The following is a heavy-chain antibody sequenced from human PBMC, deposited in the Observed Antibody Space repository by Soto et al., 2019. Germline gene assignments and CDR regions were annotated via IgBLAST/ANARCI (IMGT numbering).Heavy chain of an antibody. D-gene: IGHD3-3*01. CDR2: IYYSGST. CDR3: AREIRSGRYYYGMDV. CDR1: GGSISSYY. Sequence: PSETLSLTCTVSGGSISSYYWSWIRQPPGKGLEWIGYIYYSGSTNYNPSLKSRVTISVDTSKNQFSLKLSSVTAADTAVYYCAREIRSGRYYYGMDVWGQGTTVTVSS. J-gene: IGHJ6*02. V-gene: IGHV4-59*01.